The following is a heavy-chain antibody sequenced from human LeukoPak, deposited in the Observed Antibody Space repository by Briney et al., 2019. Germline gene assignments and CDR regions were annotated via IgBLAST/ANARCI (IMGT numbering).Heavy chain of an antibody. CDR2: IRYDGAT. V-gene: IGHV4-59*01. D-gene: IGHD2-8*01. Sequence: SETLSLTCAVSGGSITAYWWSWIRQPPGKGLEWIANIRYDGATYFYPSLDSRRTISLDTSKNQFSIKFSSRRPADTTIYYFAKYVCPSGPNWLDPWGRGPLVTVSS. CDR3: AKYVCPSGPNWLDP. CDR1: GGSITAYW. J-gene: IGHJ5*02.